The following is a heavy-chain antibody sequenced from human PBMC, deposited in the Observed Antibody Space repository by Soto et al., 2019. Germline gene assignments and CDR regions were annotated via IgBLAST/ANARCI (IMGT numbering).Heavy chain of an antibody. CDR2: IVVGSGNT. D-gene: IGHD4-17*01. CDR3: AAEKGVGQSTVPPHGSDY. Sequence: SVKVSCKASGFTFSSSAVQWVRQTRGQCLEWIGWIVVGSGNTNYAQKFQERVTITRDMSTSTAYMDLRGLTSEDTAVHYCAAEKGVGQSTVPPHGSDYWGQGSQVTVSS. J-gene: IGHJ4*02. V-gene: IGHV1-58*01. CDR1: GFTFSSSA.